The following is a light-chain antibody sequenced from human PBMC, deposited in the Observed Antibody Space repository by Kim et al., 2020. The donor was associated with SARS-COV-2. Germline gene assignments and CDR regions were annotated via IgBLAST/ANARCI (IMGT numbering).Light chain of an antibody. CDR3: AAWDDNLNGVG. J-gene: IGLJ2*01. V-gene: IGLV1-44*01. CDR2: GYN. Sequence: GQRVSISCSGSFSNVGRNTVDWCQQLPGTAPKLLIFGYNQRPSGVPDRFSGSKSGTSASLAISELQSEDEADYYCAAWDDNLNGVGFGGGTQLTVL. CDR1: FSNVGRNT.